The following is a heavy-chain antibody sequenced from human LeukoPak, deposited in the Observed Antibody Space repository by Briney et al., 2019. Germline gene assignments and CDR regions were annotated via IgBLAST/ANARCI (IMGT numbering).Heavy chain of an antibody. D-gene: IGHD3-22*01. CDR3: ARTGSYDSNGLDS. V-gene: IGHV4-59*08. CDR2: IYYSGST. CDR1: GGSISSYY. Sequence: PSETLSPTCTVSGGSISSYYWTWIRQPPGKGLEWVGYIYYSGSTNYNPSLKSRVTTSVDTSKNQFSLRLSSVTAADTAVYYCARTGSYDSNGLDSWGQGTLVTVSS. J-gene: IGHJ4*02.